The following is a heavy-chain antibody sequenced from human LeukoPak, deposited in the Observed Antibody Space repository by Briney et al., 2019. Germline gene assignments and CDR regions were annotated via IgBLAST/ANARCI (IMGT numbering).Heavy chain of an antibody. D-gene: IGHD1-26*01. CDR2: IKPNSGGT. CDR1: GYTFTGYY. CDR3: ATMMYSETYNDY. Sequence: ASVKVSCKASGYTFTGYYIHWVRQAPGQGLEWMGWIKPNSGGTKVAQKFQGRVTMTRDTSISTAYMELSRLRSDDTAVYYCATMMYSETYNDYWGQGTLVTVSS. J-gene: IGHJ4*02. V-gene: IGHV1-2*02.